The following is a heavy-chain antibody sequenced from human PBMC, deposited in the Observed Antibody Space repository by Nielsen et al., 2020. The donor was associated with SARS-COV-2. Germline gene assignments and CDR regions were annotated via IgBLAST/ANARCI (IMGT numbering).Heavy chain of an antibody. CDR1: DYTFTSYG. CDR2: ISTYNGNT. Sequence: ASVKVSCKASDYTFTSYGISWVRQAPGQGLEWMGWISTYNGNTDYARKLQGRVTMTTDTSTSTAYMELRSLRSDDTAVYYCAREDCTNGVCYMWDYWGQGTLVTVSS. CDR3: AREDCTNGVCYMWDY. V-gene: IGHV1-18*01. J-gene: IGHJ4*02. D-gene: IGHD2-8*01.